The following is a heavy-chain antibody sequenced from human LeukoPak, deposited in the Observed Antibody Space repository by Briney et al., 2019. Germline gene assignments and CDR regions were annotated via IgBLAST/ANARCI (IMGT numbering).Heavy chain of an antibody. CDR1: GYRFPSYG. D-gene: IGHD1-26*01. V-gene: IGHV1-2*02. J-gene: IGHJ4*02. CDR3: ARDDSGGDLNSFDY. CDR2: INSNTGGT. Sequence: ASVKVSCKASGYRFPSYGITWVRQAPGQGLEWMGCINSNTGGTQYAQNFQGRVTMSRDTSVSTVYMELSRLRSDDTAVYYCARDDSGGDLNSFDYWGQGTLVTVSS.